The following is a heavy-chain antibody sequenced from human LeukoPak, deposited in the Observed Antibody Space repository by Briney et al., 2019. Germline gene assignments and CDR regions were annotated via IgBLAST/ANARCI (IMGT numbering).Heavy chain of an antibody. D-gene: IGHD3-10*01. J-gene: IGHJ4*02. CDR3: AREALWFGEFSDY. V-gene: IGHV1-2*06. Sequence: ASVKVSCKASGYTFTGYYMHWVRQAPGQGLEWMGRINPNSGGTNYAQKFQGRVTMTRDTSISTAYMELSRLRPDDTAVYYCAREALWFGEFSDYWGQGTLVTVSS. CDR1: GYTFTGYY. CDR2: INPNSGGT.